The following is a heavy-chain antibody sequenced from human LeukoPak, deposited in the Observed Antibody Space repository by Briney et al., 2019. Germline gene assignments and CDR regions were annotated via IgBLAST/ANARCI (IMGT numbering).Heavy chain of an antibody. CDR3: VTAAVAGTVY. CDR1: GFTFSNYG. J-gene: IGHJ4*02. D-gene: IGHD6-19*01. CDR2: ITSSSGTV. Sequence: PGGSLRLSCAASGFTFSNYGMNWVRQAPGKGLEWVSHITSSSGTVYYADSVEGRFTISRDNAKNSLYLQMNSLRDEDTAVYFCVTAAVAGTVYWGQGTLVTVSS. V-gene: IGHV3-48*02.